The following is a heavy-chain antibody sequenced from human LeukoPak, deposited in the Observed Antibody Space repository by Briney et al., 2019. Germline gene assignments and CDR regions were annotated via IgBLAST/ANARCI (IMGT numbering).Heavy chain of an antibody. Sequence: GGSLRLSCTASGFTFSSYAMHWVRQAPGKGLEWVAVMWYDGSHEYYVDSAKGRFTISRDNSKNALYLQMDSLRADDTAVYYCARSQGRFFGSGSYKGFESWGQGTPVTVSS. CDR3: ARSQGRFFGSGSYKGFES. CDR1: GFTFSSYA. J-gene: IGHJ4*02. V-gene: IGHV3-33*01. D-gene: IGHD3-10*01. CDR2: MWYDGSHE.